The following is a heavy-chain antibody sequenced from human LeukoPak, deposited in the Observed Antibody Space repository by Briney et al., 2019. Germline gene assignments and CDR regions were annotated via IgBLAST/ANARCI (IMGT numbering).Heavy chain of an antibody. J-gene: IGHJ4*02. CDR3: ARVSSSWYGLFDY. CDR2: INHSGST. V-gene: IGHV4-39*07. D-gene: IGHD6-13*01. Sequence: PSETLSLTCTVSGGSIRSSYYYWGWIRQPPGKGLEWIGEINHSGSTNYNPSLKSRVTISVDTSKNQFSLKLSSVTAADTAVYYCARVSSSWYGLFDYWGQGTLVTVSS. CDR1: GGSIRSSYYY.